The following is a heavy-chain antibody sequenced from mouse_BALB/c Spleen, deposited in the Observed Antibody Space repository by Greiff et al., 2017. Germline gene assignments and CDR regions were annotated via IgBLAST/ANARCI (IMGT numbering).Heavy chain of an antibody. D-gene: IGHD1-2*01. CDR3: TRGAYSGYGFAY. CDR1: GYTFTSYY. Sequence: QVQLQQSGAELVKPGASVKLSCKASGYTFTSYYMYWVKQRPGQGLEWIGGINPSNGGTNFSEKFKSKATLTVDKSSSTAYMQLSSLTSEDSAVYYCTRGAYSGYGFAYWGQGTLVTVSA. J-gene: IGHJ3*01. V-gene: IGHV1S81*02. CDR2: INPSNGGT.